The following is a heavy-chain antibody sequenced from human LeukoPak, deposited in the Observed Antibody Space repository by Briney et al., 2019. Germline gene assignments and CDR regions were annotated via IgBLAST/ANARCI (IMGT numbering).Heavy chain of an antibody. V-gene: IGHV4-39*01. CDR1: GGSISSSSYY. J-gene: IGHJ3*02. D-gene: IGHD6-19*01. Sequence: SETLSLTCTVSGGSISSSSYYWGWIRQPPGKGLEWIGSIYYSGSTYYNPSLKSRVTISVDTSKNQFSLKLSSVTAADTAVYYCARHYRGALAGTMGAFDIWGQGTMVTVSS. CDR2: IYYSGST. CDR3: ARHYRGALAGTMGAFDI.